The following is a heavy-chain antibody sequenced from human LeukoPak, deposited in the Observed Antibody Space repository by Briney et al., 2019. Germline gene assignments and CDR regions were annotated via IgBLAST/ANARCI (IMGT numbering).Heavy chain of an antibody. Sequence: ASVKVSCKTSGYTFTGYFIHWVRQAPGQGPERMGWINPNSGAATYAQKFLGRVTMTRDTSINIASMELSRLRSDDTAVYYCARDAGYCGVTNCHPLYVFDLWGQGTMVTVST. CDR1: GYTFTGYF. CDR3: ARDAGYCGVTNCHPLYVFDL. D-gene: IGHD2-15*01. V-gene: IGHV1-2*02. J-gene: IGHJ3*01. CDR2: INPNSGAA.